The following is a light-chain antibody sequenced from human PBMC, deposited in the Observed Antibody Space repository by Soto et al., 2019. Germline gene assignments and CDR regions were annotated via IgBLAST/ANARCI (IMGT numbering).Light chain of an antibody. J-gene: IGLJ1*01. Sequence: QSVLTQPASVSGSPGQSITISCTGTSSDVGGYNSVSWYQQHPGKAPKLVIYEVTNRPSGISNRFSGSKSGNTASLTISGLRAEDEADYYCSSYTSSSTRVFGTGTKVTVL. CDR1: SSDVGGYNS. V-gene: IGLV2-14*01. CDR2: EVT. CDR3: SSYTSSSTRV.